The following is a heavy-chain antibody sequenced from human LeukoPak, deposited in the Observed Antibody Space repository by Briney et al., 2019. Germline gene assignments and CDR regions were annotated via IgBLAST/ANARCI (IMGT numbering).Heavy chain of an antibody. CDR1: GFTFSDYH. V-gene: IGHV3-11*04. J-gene: IGHJ3*02. Sequence: GGSLRLSCAASGFTFSDYHMSWIRQAPGKGLEWVSNSSRSGSTRYYADSVKGRFTISRDNAKNSLYLQVNSLRAEDTAVYYCARGPSIAVAGSFDIWGQGTMVTVPS. CDR2: SSRSGSTR. CDR3: ARGPSIAVAGSFDI. D-gene: IGHD6-19*01.